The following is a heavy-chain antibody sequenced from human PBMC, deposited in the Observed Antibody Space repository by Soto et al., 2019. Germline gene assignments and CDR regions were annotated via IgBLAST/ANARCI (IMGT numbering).Heavy chain of an antibody. V-gene: IGHV3-30*18. J-gene: IGHJ3*01. Sequence: GGSLRLSCAASGFTFNEYGVHWVRQAPDKGLEWVAVISYDGSKKFYADSVKGRFTISRDNSKNMVYLQVNSLRAEDTATYFCAKDMAAAGTGEDGFDVWGQGTMVTVSS. D-gene: IGHD6-13*01. CDR3: AKDMAAAGTGEDGFDV. CDR2: ISYDGSKK. CDR1: GFTFNEYG.